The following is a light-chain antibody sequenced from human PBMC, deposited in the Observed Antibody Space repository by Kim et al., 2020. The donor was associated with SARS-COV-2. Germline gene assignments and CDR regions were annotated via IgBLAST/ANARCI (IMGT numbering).Light chain of an antibody. J-gene: IGKJ2*01. CDR3: QQYYGTPYT. CDR2: WAS. Sequence: RATINCQSSQSVLYSSNNNNYLAWYQQKPGQPPKLLIYWASTRESGVPDRFSGSGSGTDFTLTISSLQAEDVAVYYCQQYYGTPYTFGQGTKLEI. V-gene: IGKV4-1*01. CDR1: QSVLYSSNNNNY.